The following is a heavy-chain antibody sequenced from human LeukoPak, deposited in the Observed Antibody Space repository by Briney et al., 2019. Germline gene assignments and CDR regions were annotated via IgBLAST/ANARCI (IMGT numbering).Heavy chain of an antibody. CDR3: ARSDLRKRTNFDY. J-gene: IGHJ4*02. V-gene: IGHV4-59*08. CDR2: IYYSGST. D-gene: IGHD1-14*01. CDR1: GGSISSYY. Sequence: SETLSLTCTVSGGSISSYYWSWIRQPPGKGLEWIGYIYYSGSTNYNPSLKSRVTISVDTSKNQFSLKLSSVTAADTAVYYCARSDLRKRTNFDYWGQGTLVTVS.